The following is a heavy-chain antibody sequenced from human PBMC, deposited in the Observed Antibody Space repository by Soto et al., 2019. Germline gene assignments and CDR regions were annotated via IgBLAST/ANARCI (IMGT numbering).Heavy chain of an antibody. Sequence: GGSLRLSCAASGFTFSSYGMHWVRQAPGKGLEWVAVIWYDGSNKYYADSVKGRFTISRDNSKNTLYLQMNSLRAEDTAVYYCARDTTGRYDFWSGYYPGDYYYGMDVWGQGTTVTVSS. D-gene: IGHD3-3*01. CDR3: ARDTTGRYDFWSGYYPGDYYYGMDV. CDR2: IWYDGSNK. CDR1: GFTFSSYG. J-gene: IGHJ6*02. V-gene: IGHV3-33*01.